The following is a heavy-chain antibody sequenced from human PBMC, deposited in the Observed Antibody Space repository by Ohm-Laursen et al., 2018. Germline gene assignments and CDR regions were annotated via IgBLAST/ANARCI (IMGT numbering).Heavy chain of an antibody. V-gene: IGHV4-59*08. CDR1: GVSITPYY. CDR3: ARTRSSSSFDHTY. Sequence: TLSLTCTVSGVSITPYYWSWIRQAPGKGLEWIGYIDYSGSTTYNPSLKSRVTISVDISKNQFSLKLTSVTAADTAVYYCARTRSSSSFDHTYWGQGTLVTVSS. CDR2: IDYSGST. D-gene: IGHD2-2*01. J-gene: IGHJ4*02.